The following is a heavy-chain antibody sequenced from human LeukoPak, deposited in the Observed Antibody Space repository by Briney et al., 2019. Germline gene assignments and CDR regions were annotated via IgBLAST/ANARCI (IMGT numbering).Heavy chain of an antibody. CDR2: ITGSSGST. D-gene: IGHD3-10*01. CDR3: AKSGHMGYGSGSGYYFYGMDV. V-gene: IGHV3-23*01. J-gene: IGHJ6*02. Sequence: PGGSLRLSCVASGFTFSNYAMSWVRQAPGKGLEGVSAITGSSGSTHYADSVKGRFTISRDKSKNTLHLQMNSLRAEDTAVYYCAKSGHMGYGSGSGYYFYGMDVWGQGTTVTVSS. CDR1: GFTFSNYA.